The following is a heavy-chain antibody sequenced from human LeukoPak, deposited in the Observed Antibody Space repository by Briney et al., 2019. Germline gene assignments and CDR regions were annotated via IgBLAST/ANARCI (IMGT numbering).Heavy chain of an antibody. D-gene: IGHD3-22*01. CDR1: GYTFTSYG. CDR3: AGNTYYYDSSGYYEYFQH. V-gene: IGHV1-18*01. J-gene: IGHJ1*01. CDR2: ISAYNGNT. Sequence: EASVKVSCKASGYTFTSYGISWVRQAPGQGLEWMGWISAYNGNTNYAQKLQGRVTMTTDTSTSTAYMELRSLRSDDTAVNYCAGNTYYYDSSGYYEYFQHWGQGTLVTVSS.